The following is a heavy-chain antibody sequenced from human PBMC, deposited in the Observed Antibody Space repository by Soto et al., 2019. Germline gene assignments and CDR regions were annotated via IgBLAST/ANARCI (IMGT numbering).Heavy chain of an antibody. CDR3: AVNYYGSGSNYYYGMVV. CDR2: IIPIFGTA. D-gene: IGHD3-10*01. V-gene: IGHV1-69*01. Sequence: QVQLVQSGAEVKKPGSSVKVSCKASGGTFSSYAISWVRQAPGQGLEWMGGIIPIFGTANYAQKFQGRVTITADESTSTAYMELSSLRSEDTAVYYCAVNYYGSGSNYYYGMVVWGQGTTVTVSS. J-gene: IGHJ6*02. CDR1: GGTFSSYA.